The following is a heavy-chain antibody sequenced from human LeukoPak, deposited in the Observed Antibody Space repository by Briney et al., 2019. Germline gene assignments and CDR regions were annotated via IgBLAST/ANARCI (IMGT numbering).Heavy chain of an antibody. Sequence: SETLFLTCAVYGGSFSGYYWSWIRQPPGKGLEWIGEINHSGSTNYNPSLKSRVTISVDTSKNQFSLKLSSVTAADTAVYYCARDIVVVVAATLGENWFDPWGQGTLVTVSS. J-gene: IGHJ5*02. D-gene: IGHD2-15*01. V-gene: IGHV4-34*01. CDR2: INHSGST. CDR1: GGSFSGYY. CDR3: ARDIVVVVAATLGENWFDP.